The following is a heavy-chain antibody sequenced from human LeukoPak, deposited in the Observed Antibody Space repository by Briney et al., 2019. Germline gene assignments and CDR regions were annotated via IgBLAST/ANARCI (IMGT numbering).Heavy chain of an antibody. J-gene: IGHJ3*02. Sequence: GGSLRLSCAASGFTFSSYAMSWVRQAPGKGLEWVSVISGSGGSTYYADSVKGRFTISRDNAKNSLYLQLNSLRDEDTALYYCAGEPAAADDAFDIWGQGTMVTVSS. CDR3: AGEPAAADDAFDI. CDR2: ISGSGGST. V-gene: IGHV3-23*01. D-gene: IGHD6-13*01. CDR1: GFTFSSYA.